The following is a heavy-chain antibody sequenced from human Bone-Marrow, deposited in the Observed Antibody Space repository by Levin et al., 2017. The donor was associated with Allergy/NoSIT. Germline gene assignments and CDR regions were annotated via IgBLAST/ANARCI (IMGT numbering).Heavy chain of an antibody. V-gene: IGHV4-39*07. D-gene: IGHD6-13*01. CDR2: IYYSGST. CDR1: GGSISSPSYY. Sequence: SCSVSGGSISSPSYYWGWIRQPPGKGLEWIGTIYYSGSTYYNPSLKSRVTISVDTSKNQFSLKLSSVTAADTAVYYCARDQGSGSSWSYYFDYWGQGTLVTVSS. CDR3: ARDQGSGSSWSYYFDY. J-gene: IGHJ4*02.